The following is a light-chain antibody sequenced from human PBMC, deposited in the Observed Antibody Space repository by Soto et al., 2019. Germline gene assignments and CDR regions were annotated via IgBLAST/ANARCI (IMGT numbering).Light chain of an antibody. CDR3: QEYNNWPPFMYT. CDR2: GAS. J-gene: IGKJ2*01. Sequence: EIVMTQSPATLSVSPGERATLSCRASQSISTYLAWYQHKPGQAPRLLIYGASIRATGIPARFGGTGSGTEFTLTISSLQSEDFAVYYCQEYNNWPPFMYTFGQGTKLEI. V-gene: IGKV3-15*01. CDR1: QSISTY.